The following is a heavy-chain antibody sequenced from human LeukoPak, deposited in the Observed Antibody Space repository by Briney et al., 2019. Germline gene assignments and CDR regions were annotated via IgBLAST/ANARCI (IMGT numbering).Heavy chain of an antibody. J-gene: IGHJ3*02. CDR2: INPNSGGT. Sequence: ASVKVSCKASGYTFTGYSIHWVRQAPGQGLEWMGWINPNSGGTNYAQKFQGRVTMTRDTSISTAYMELSRLRSDDTAVYYCARASTPGAFDIWGQGTMVTVSS. D-gene: IGHD2-15*01. CDR3: ARASTPGAFDI. CDR1: GYTFTGYS. V-gene: IGHV1-2*02.